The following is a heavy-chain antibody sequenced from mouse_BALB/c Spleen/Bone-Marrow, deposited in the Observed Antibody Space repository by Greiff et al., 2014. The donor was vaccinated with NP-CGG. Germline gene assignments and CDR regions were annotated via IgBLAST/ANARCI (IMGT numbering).Heavy chain of an antibody. CDR2: IYPGGGYT. Sequence: QVQLQQPGAELVRPGTSVKISYKASGYTFTNYWLSWVKQRPGHGLEWIGDIYPGGGYTNFNERLKGKATLTADTSSSTAYMQLSSLTSEDSAVYFCAREEYGNYDRFIDYWGQGTTLTVSS. CDR3: AREEYGNYDRFIDY. D-gene: IGHD2-10*02. CDR1: GYTFTNYW. J-gene: IGHJ2*01. V-gene: IGHV1-63*02.